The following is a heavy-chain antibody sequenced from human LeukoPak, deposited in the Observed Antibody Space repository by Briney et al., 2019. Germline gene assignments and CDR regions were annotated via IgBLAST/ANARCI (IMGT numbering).Heavy chain of an antibody. D-gene: IGHD2-2*01. CDR1: GYTFTGYY. J-gene: IGHJ4*02. V-gene: IGHV1-2*04. CDR2: INPNSGGT. CDR3: ARAQRWDCSSTSCYFDY. Sequence: ASVKVSCKASGYTFTGYYVHWVRQAPGQGLEWMGWINPNSGGTNYAQKFQGWVTMTRDTSISTAYMELSRLRSDDTAVYYCARAQRWDCSSTSCYFDYWGQGALVTVSS.